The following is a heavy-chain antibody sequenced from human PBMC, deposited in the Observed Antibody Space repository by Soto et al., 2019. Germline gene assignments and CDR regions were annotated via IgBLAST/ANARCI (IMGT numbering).Heavy chain of an antibody. CDR2: ISSSSSTI. Sequence: GGSLRLSCAASGFTFSSYSMNWVRQAPGKGLEWVSYISSSSSTIYYADSVKGRFTISRDNAKNSLYLQMNSLRAEDTAVYYCARGGEGYNFGAVYWGQGTPVTVSS. V-gene: IGHV3-48*01. D-gene: IGHD5-12*01. CDR3: ARGGEGYNFGAVY. J-gene: IGHJ4*02. CDR1: GFTFSSYS.